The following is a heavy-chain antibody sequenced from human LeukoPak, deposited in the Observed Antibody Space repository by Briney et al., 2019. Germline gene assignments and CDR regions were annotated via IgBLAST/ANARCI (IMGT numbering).Heavy chain of an antibody. CDR2: TTNKANGYTT. Sequence: GRSLRLSCAASRFRFSDHYMDWVRQAPGKGLEWVGRTTNKANGYTTYYAASVKGRFTISRDDSNNSLYLQMNSLKTEDTAIYYCTKDFDSGGAYWGQGTLVTVSS. D-gene: IGHD3-9*01. CDR1: RFRFSDHY. CDR3: TKDFDSGGAY. J-gene: IGHJ4*02. V-gene: IGHV3-72*01.